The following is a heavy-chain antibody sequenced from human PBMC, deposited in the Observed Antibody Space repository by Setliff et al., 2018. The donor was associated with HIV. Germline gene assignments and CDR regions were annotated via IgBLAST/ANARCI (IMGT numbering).Heavy chain of an antibody. D-gene: IGHD7-27*01. J-gene: IGHJ4*02. CDR1: GFTFSSYS. CDR2: ISGDSNII. Sequence: GGSLRLSCTASGFTFSSYSMNWVRQAPGRGLEWVSYISGDSNIIDYADSVKGRFTISRDNAKTSLYLQMNSLRAEDTAVYYCARDLHWAFDYWGQGTLVTVSS. CDR3: ARDLHWAFDY. V-gene: IGHV3-48*01.